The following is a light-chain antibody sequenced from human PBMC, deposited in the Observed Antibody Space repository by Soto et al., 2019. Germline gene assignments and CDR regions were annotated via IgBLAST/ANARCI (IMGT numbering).Light chain of an antibody. Sequence: DIQMTKSPSSLSASVGDRVTITCRASQSISRYLNWYQQKPGKAPNLLIYVASSLQSEVPSRFSGSGSGTDFTLTITSLQPEDFATYYRQQSYGTPITFGQVTRLEI. CDR1: QSISRY. CDR3: QQSYGTPIT. CDR2: VAS. V-gene: IGKV1-39*01. J-gene: IGKJ5*01.